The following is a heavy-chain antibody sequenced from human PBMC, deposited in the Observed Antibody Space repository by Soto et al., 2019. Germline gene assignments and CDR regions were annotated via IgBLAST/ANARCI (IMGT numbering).Heavy chain of an antibody. D-gene: IGHD1-26*01. CDR1: GFNFDSYS. J-gene: IGHJ4*02. Sequence: GGSLRLSCLASGFNFDSYSMNWVRQAPGKGLEWISYINSGSTSVFYADSVKGRFAISRDNAKNSLYLQMNSLRTEDTAVYYCASSASPDAYWGQGTLVTVSS. CDR2: INSGSTSV. V-gene: IGHV3-48*01. CDR3: ASSASPDAY.